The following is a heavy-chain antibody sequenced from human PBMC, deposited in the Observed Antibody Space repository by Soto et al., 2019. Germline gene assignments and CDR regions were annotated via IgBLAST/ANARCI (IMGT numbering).Heavy chain of an antibody. V-gene: IGHV3-23*01. CDR3: AKGPEYEIMTRCHH. J-gene: IGHJ1*01. CDR2: ISGGGGST. CDR1: GFTFSLSA. Sequence: EVQLLESGGGFVQPGESLRLSCAASGFTFSLSAMSWVRQAPGRGLEWVSSISGGGGSTEYAASVTGRFTICRDNSKDTVDLQMNSLRADDTAIYDCAKGPEYEIMTRCHHWGQGDLGSASS. D-gene: IGHD3-9*01.